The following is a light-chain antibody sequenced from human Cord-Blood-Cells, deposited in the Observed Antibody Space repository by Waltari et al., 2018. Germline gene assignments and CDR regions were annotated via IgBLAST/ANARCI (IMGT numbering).Light chain of an antibody. CDR1: TIVSKS. V-gene: IGLV3-21*04. J-gene: IGLJ3*02. CDR3: QVWDSSSDHWV. Sequence: SYVLTQPPSVSVAPGKTARITSGGNTIVSKSVNWYQQKPSQPPVLVIYYDSDRPPGIPERFSGSNSGNTATLTISRVEAGDEADYYCQVWDSSSDHWVFGGGTKLTVL. CDR2: YDS.